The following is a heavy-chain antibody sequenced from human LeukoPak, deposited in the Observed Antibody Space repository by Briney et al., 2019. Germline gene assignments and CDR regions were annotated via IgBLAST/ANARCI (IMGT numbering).Heavy chain of an antibody. CDR3: ASSDYYYAPAHYYGMDV. Sequence: SETLSLTCTVSGGSISSGGYYWSWIRQHPGKGLEWIGYIYYSGSTYYNPSLKSRVTISVDTSKNQFSLKLSSVTAADTAVYYCASSDYYYAPAHYYGMDVWSQGTTVTVSS. D-gene: IGHD3-22*01. CDR2: IYYSGST. J-gene: IGHJ6*02. V-gene: IGHV4-31*03. CDR1: GGSISSGGYY.